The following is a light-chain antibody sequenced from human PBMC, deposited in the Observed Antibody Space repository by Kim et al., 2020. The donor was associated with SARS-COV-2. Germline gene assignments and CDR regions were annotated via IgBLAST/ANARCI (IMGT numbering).Light chain of an antibody. V-gene: IGLV1-47*01. CDR1: SSNIGSNY. J-gene: IGLJ3*02. CDR2: RNN. CDR3: AAWDDSLSGWV. Sequence: QSVLTQPPSASGTPGQRVSISCSGSSSNIGSNYVYWYRHLPGTAPKLLIHRNNQRPSGVPDRFSGSKSGTSASLAISGLRSEDEADYYCAAWDDSLSGWVFGGGTKLTVL.